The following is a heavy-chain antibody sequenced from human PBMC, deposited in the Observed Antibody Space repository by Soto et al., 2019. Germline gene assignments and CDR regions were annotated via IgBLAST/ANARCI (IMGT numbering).Heavy chain of an antibody. J-gene: IGHJ6*03. CDR2: IYYSGST. CDR1: GGSISSGGYY. D-gene: IGHD3-3*01. V-gene: IGHV4-31*03. CDR3: ARDRENDFWSGYASYYMDV. Sequence: PSETLSLTCTVSGGSISSGGYYWSWIRQHPGKGLEWIGYIYYSGSTYYNPSLKSRVTISVDTSKNQFSLKLSSVTAADTAVYYCARDRENDFWSGYASYYMDVWGKGTTVTVSS.